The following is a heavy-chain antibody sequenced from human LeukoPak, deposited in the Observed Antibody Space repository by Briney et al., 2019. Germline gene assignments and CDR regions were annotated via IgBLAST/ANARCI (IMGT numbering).Heavy chain of an antibody. Sequence: PGRSLRLSCAASGFTFSSYAMHWVRQAPGKGLEWVAVISYDGSNKYYADSVKGRFTISRDNSKNTLYLQMNSLRAEDTAVYYCARICGYSSGSEFDYWGQGTLDTVSS. V-gene: IGHV3-30*04. CDR2: ISYDGSNK. CDR3: ARICGYSSGSEFDY. J-gene: IGHJ4*02. CDR1: GFTFSSYA. D-gene: IGHD6-19*01.